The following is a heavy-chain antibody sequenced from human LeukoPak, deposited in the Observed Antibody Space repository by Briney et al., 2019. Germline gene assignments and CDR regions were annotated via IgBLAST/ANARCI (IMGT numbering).Heavy chain of an antibody. D-gene: IGHD1-26*01. J-gene: IGHJ4*02. Sequence: GGSLRLSCVASGFTFTDHSMDWVRQAPGKGLEWVGRTRNKATSYTTLYAAPVKGRFTISRDESKNSLYLQMNSLKTEDTAVYYCTRSWELRGQGTLVTVSS. CDR3: TRSWEL. CDR1: GFTFTDHS. V-gene: IGHV3-72*01. CDR2: TRNKATSYTT.